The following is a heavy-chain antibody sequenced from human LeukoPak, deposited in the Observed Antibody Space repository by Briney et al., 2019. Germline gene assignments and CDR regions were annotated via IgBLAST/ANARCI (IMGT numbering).Heavy chain of an antibody. J-gene: IGHJ5*02. D-gene: IGHD5-12*01. V-gene: IGHV3-23*01. Sequence: GGSLRLSCAASGFAFSNYAMSWVRQAPGKGLEWVSSISGSGGDTYYSDSVKGRFTISRDNSKNTLYLQMNSLRGEDTALYYCAKDGWVANTNWFDPWGQGTLVTVSS. CDR1: GFAFSNYA. CDR3: AKDGWVANTNWFDP. CDR2: ISGSGGDT.